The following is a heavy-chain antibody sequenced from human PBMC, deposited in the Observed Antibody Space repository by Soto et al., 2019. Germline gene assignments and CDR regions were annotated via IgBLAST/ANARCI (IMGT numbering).Heavy chain of an antibody. Sequence: GASVKVSCKASGYTFISYGISWVRQAPGQGHEWMGWISAYNGDTNYAQKLQGRVTMTTDTSTSTAYMELRSLRSDDTAVYYCARDLVDLTGDFDLWGRGTLVTVSS. CDR1: GYTFISYG. CDR2: ISAYNGDT. CDR3: ARDLVDLTGDFDL. D-gene: IGHD3-16*02. V-gene: IGHV1-18*01. J-gene: IGHJ2*01.